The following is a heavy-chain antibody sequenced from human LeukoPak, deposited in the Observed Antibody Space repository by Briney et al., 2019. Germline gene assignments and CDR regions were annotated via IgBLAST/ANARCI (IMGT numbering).Heavy chain of an antibody. CDR3: ATPGGSSWSNNWFDP. CDR1: GGSISSSSYY. CDR2: IYYSGST. D-gene: IGHD6-13*01. J-gene: IGHJ5*02. Sequence: SETLSLTCTVSGGSISSSSYYWGWIRQPPGKGLEWIGSIYYSGSTYYNPSLKSRVTISVDTSKNQFSLKLSSVTAADTAVYYCATPGGSSWSNNWFDPWGQGTLVTVSS. V-gene: IGHV4-39*01.